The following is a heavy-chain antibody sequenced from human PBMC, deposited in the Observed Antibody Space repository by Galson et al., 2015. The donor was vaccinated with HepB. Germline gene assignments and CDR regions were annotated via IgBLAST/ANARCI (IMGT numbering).Heavy chain of an antibody. CDR1: GFTFSTYI. CDR2: GT. Sequence: SVKVSCKASGFTFSTYIISWVRLAPGQGLEWMGGGTNSAQKFQGRVTMTTDASTSTAYMELRNLRSDDTAVYYCAIGYNSVWYYFDSWGQGTLVTVSS. CDR3: AIGYNSVWYYFDS. V-gene: IGHV1-18*01. D-gene: IGHD6-19*01. J-gene: IGHJ4*02.